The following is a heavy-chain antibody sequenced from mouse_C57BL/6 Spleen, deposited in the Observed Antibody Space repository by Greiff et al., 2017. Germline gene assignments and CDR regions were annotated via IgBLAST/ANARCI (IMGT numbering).Heavy chain of an antibody. Sequence: VQLQQSDAELVKPGASVKISCKVSGYTFTDHTIHWMKQRPEQGLEWIGYIYPRDGSTKYNEKFKGKATLTADKSSSTAYMQLNSLTSEDSAVYFCARRGYSNLYYYAMDYWGQGTSVTVSS. CDR3: ARRGYSNLYYYAMDY. J-gene: IGHJ4*01. D-gene: IGHD2-5*01. CDR1: GYTFTDHT. V-gene: IGHV1-78*01. CDR2: IYPRDGST.